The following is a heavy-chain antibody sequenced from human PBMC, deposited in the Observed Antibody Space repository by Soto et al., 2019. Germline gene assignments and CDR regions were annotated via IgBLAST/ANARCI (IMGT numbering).Heavy chain of an antibody. CDR1: GYTFTAYS. J-gene: IGHJ4*02. CDR2: INAANGDT. CDR3: ARKDYYGAGVYYFDH. D-gene: IGHD3-10*01. V-gene: IGHV1-3*01. Sequence: ASVKVSCKASGYTFTAYSMHWVRQAPGQRLEWMGWINAANGDTGYSQKFHDRVTFTRDTSATTVYMELSSLTSEDTAVYYCARKDYYGAGVYYFDHWGQGTLVTVSS.